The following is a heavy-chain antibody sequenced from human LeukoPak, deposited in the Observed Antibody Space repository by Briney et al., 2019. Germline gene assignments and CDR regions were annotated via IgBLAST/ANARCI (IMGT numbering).Heavy chain of an antibody. V-gene: IGHV1-69*04. D-gene: IGHD5-12*01. J-gene: IGHJ4*02. Sequence: SVKVSCKASGYTFTSYGISWVRQAPGQGLEWMGRIIPILGIANYAQKFQGRVTITADKSTSTAYMELSSLRSEDTAVYYCAREKGDPERWLQFDYWGQGTLVTVSS. CDR3: AREKGDPERWLQFDY. CDR1: GYTFTSYG. CDR2: IIPILGIA.